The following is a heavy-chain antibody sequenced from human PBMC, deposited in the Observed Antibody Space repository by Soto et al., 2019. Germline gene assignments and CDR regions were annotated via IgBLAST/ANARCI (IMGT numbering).Heavy chain of an antibody. V-gene: IGHV3-23*01. CDR1: GFTFSRFA. CDR3: AKDQRKPAIFGVVTLS. J-gene: IGHJ5*02. CDR2: ISGSGQTT. D-gene: IGHD3-3*01. Sequence: PGESLRLSCAGSGFTFSRFAMSRVRPVPGKGLEWVSAISGSGQTTYYADSVKGRFTVSRDNSNNTLYLQMNSLRAEDTAVYYCAKDQRKPAIFGVVTLSWGQGTLVTVSS.